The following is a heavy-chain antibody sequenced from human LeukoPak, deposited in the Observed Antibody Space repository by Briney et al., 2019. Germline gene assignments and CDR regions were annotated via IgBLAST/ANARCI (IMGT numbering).Heavy chain of an antibody. J-gene: IGHJ3*02. CDR2: ISGSGGST. CDR3: ARKYYDFWSGYSDGAFDI. V-gene: IGHV3-23*01. D-gene: IGHD3-3*01. Sequence: GGSLRLSCAASGFTFSSYAMSWVRQAPGTGLEWVSAISGSGGSTYYSDSVKGRFTISRDNSKNTLYLQMNSLRAEDTAVYYCARKYYDFWSGYSDGAFDIWGQGTMVTVSS. CDR1: GFTFSSYA.